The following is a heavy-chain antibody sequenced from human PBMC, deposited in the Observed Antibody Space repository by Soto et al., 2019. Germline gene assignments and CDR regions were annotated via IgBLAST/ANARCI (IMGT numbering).Heavy chain of an antibody. Sequence: PGGSLRLSCAASGFTVSSNYMSWVRQAPGKGLEWVSVIYSGGSTYYADSVKGRFTISRDNSKNTLYLQMNSLRAEDTAVYYCARDERRSSASMDVWGQGTTVTV. CDR2: IYSGGST. CDR3: ARDERRSSASMDV. D-gene: IGHD1-26*01. CDR1: GFTVSSNY. J-gene: IGHJ6*02. V-gene: IGHV3-53*01.